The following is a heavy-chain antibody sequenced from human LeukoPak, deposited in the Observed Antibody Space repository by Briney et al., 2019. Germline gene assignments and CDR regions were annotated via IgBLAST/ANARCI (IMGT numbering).Heavy chain of an antibody. CDR2: ISSSSSYI. J-gene: IGHJ5*02. CDR1: GFTFSSYS. CDR3: AREVGAAAAGMRWFDP. V-gene: IGHV3-21*01. Sequence: GGSLRLSCAASGFTFSSYSINWVRQAPGKGLEWVSSISSSSSYIYYANSVKGRFTISRDNAKNSLYLQLNSLRAEATAVYYCAREVGAAAAGMRWFDPWGQGTLVTVSS. D-gene: IGHD6-13*01.